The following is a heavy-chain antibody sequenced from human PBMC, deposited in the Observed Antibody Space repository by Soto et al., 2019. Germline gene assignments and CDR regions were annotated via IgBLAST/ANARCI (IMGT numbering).Heavy chain of an antibody. J-gene: IGHJ4*02. D-gene: IGHD7-27*01. CDR1: SGYISTYY. CDR3: AGPPNCAYLDF. V-gene: IGHV4-59*01. Sequence: SETLSLTCTVASGYISTYYGSWIRQPPGKGLEWIGYIYYTGSTNYNPSLKTRVAISMDTSKNQFSLNLSSVTAAYSSVYYCAGPPNCAYLDFWGLGTLVTVSS. CDR2: IYYTGST.